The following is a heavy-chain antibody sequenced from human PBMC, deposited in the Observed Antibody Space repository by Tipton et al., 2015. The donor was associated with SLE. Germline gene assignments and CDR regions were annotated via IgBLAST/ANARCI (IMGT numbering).Heavy chain of an antibody. V-gene: IGHV4-39*07. CDR3: AGLDAFDI. J-gene: IGHJ3*02. CDR2: INHSGST. CDR1: GGSISSSSYY. Sequence: TLSLTCTVSGGSISSSSYYWGWIRQPPGKGLEWIGEINHSGSTNYSPSLKSRVTISVDTSKNQFSLKPSSVTAADTAVYYCAGLDAFDIWGQGTMVTVSS.